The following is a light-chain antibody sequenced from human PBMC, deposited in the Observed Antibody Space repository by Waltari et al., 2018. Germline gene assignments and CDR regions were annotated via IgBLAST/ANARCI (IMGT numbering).Light chain of an antibody. Sequence: QSALTQPRSVSGSPGQSVTISCTGTSSDVGGYNYVSWYTQHPGKAPKLMIYDVSKRPSGVPDRFSGTKSGNTSSLTISGLQTEDEADYYCCSYAGSYTWVFGGGTKLTVL. J-gene: IGLJ3*02. V-gene: IGLV2-11*01. CDR1: SSDVGGYNY. CDR2: DVS. CDR3: CSYAGSYTWV.